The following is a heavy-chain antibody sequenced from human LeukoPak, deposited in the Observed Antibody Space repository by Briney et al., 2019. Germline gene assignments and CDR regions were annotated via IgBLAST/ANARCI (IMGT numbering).Heavy chain of an antibody. V-gene: IGHV3-48*01. D-gene: IGHD3-16*01. J-gene: IGHJ3*02. CDR1: GFTFSGYS. CDR3: AKDFGFNTYRALDAFDI. CDR2: ISSSSSTI. Sequence: PGGSLRLSCAASGFTFSGYSMNWVRQAPGKGLEWVSYISSSSSTIYYADSVKGRFTISRDNAKNSLYLQMNSLRAEDTAVYYCAKDFGFNTYRALDAFDIWGQGTMVTVSS.